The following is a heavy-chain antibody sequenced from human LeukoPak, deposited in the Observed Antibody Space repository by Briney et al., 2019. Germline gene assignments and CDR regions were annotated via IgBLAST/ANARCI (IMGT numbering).Heavy chain of an antibody. Sequence: ASVKVSCKASGYTFTSYDINWVRQATGQGLEWMGWMNPNSGNTGYAQKFQGRVTMTRNTSISTAYMELSSLRSEDTAVYYCARGVKVRGVKTLGYWGQGTLVTVSS. D-gene: IGHD3-10*01. V-gene: IGHV1-8*01. CDR2: MNPNSGNT. CDR3: ARGVKVRGVKTLGY. CDR1: GYTFTSYD. J-gene: IGHJ4*02.